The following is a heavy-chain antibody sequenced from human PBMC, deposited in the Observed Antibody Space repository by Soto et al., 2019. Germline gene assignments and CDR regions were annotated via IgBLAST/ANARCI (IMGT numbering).Heavy chain of an antibody. CDR1: GYTFTSYA. Sequence: ASVKVSCKASGYTFTSYAMHWVRQAPGQRLEWMGWINADNGNTKYAQKLQGRVTITTDTSTSTAYMELRSPRSDDTAVYYCARGNYDSSQYYYYGMDVWGQGTTVTVSS. CDR3: ARGNYDSSQYYYYGMDV. CDR2: INADNGNT. J-gene: IGHJ6*02. V-gene: IGHV1-3*01. D-gene: IGHD3-22*01.